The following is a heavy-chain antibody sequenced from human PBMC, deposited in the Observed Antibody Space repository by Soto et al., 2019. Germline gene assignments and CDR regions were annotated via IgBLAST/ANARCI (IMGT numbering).Heavy chain of an antibody. CDR3: ARRYGSAIDY. Sequence: SETLSLTCTVSGGTISSWYCSWIRQPPGKGLEWIGYIYYSGSANCNPSLKSRVTISVDTSKNQFSLKLSSVTAADTAVYYCARRYGSAIDYWGQGTLVTVSS. CDR1: GGTISSWY. V-gene: IGHV4-59*08. J-gene: IGHJ4*02. D-gene: IGHD1-26*01. CDR2: IYYSGSA.